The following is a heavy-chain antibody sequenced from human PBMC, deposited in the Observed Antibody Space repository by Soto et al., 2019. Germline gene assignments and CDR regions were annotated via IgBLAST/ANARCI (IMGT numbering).Heavy chain of an antibody. CDR3: ARDRAYSGYVPGAFDI. J-gene: IGHJ3*02. CDR1: GGSISSYY. CDR2: IYYSGST. D-gene: IGHD5-12*01. V-gene: IGHV4-59*01. Sequence: SETLSLTCTVSGGSISSYYWSWIRQPPGKGLEWIGYIYYSGSTNYNPSLKSRVTISVDTSKNQFSLKLSSVTAADTAVYYCARDRAYSGYVPGAFDIWGQGTTVTVSS.